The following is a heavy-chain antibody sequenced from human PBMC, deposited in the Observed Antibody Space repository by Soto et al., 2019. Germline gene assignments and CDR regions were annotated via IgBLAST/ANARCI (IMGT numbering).Heavy chain of an antibody. D-gene: IGHD4-17*01. V-gene: IGHV4-31*03. J-gene: IGHJ4*02. CDR2: IYYSGST. CDR3: ARDSYGDYVDY. CDR1: GGSISSGGYY. Sequence: QVQLQESGPGLVKPSQTLSLTCTVSGGSISSGGYYWSWIRQHPGTALEWIGYIYYSGSTYYNPSLESRGTISVDTSKNQFSLKLSSVTAADTAVYYCARDSYGDYVDYWGQGTLVTVSS.